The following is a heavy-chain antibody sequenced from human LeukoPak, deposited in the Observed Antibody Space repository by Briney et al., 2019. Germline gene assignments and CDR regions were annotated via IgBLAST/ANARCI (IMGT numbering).Heavy chain of an antibody. CDR1: GFTFSSYR. CDR3: ARSQYSSGWYEGPFDP. J-gene: IGHJ5*02. Sequence: GGSLRLSCAASGFTFSSYRMHWVRHAPGKGLVWVSRIYSDGSSTTYADSVKGRFTISRDNAKNTLYLQMNSLRAEDTAVYYCARSQYSSGWYEGPFDPWGLGTLVTVSS. CDR2: IYSDGSST. D-gene: IGHD6-19*01. V-gene: IGHV3-74*01.